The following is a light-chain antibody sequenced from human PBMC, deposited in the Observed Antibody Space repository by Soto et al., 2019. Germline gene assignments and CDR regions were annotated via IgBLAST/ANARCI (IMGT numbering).Light chain of an antibody. CDR2: GNT. V-gene: IGLV1-40*01. Sequence: QSVLTQPPSVSGAPGQRVTISCTGSSSNIGAGYDVHWYQQLPGTAPKLLIYGNTNRPSGVPDRFSGSKSGTSASLAITGLQGEDEGDYYCQSYDSSLRGSEVFGGGTKLTVL. CDR1: SSNIGAGYD. J-gene: IGLJ2*01. CDR3: QSYDSSLRGSEV.